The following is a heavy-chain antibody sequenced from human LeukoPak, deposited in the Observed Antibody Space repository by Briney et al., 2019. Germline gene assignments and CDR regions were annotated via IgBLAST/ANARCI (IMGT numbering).Heavy chain of an antibody. D-gene: IGHD2-15*01. Sequence: GGSLRLSCAASGFTFSSYWMHWVRQAPGKGRVGVSRVSSDGSSTTYADSVKGRFTISRDNAKNTLSLHMTTLRAEETPVYYCARDRGISAYVESWGQGTPVTVSS. CDR3: ARDRGISAYVES. CDR1: GFTFSSYW. V-gene: IGHV3-74*01. J-gene: IGHJ5*02. CDR2: VSSDGSST.